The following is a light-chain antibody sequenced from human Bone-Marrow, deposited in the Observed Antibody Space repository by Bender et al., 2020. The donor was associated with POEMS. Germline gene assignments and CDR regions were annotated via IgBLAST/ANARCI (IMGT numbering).Light chain of an antibody. V-gene: IGLV3-21*02. Sequence: SYVLTQPPSVSVAPGQTARVTCVGNNIESKSVHWFQQKPGQSPVLVVYDDSARPSGIPERFSGSNSGNTATLTISRVEAGDEDDYYCQVWDSSSDHPGVFGTGTKVTDL. CDR1: NIESKS. CDR2: DDS. CDR3: QVWDSSSDHPGV. J-gene: IGLJ1*01.